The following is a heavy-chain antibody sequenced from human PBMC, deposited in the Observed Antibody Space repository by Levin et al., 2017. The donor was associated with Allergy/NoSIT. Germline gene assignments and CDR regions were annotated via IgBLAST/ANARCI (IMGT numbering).Heavy chain of an antibody. CDR1: GDSISSYY. Sequence: PSETLSLTCTVSGDSISSYYWSWIRQPPGKGLEWIGYVYFSGSTSYNPSLKSRVTLSVDTSNNQFSLRLSSVTAADTAVYYCATDGYYGMDVWGQGTTVTVSS. CDR3: ATDGYYGMDV. V-gene: IGHV4-59*01. J-gene: IGHJ6*02. D-gene: IGHD5-24*01. CDR2: VYFSGST.